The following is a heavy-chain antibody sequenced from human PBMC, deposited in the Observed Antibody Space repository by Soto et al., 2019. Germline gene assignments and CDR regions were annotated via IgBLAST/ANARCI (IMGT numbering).Heavy chain of an antibody. CDR1: VYTFTSYG. CDR2: ISAYNGNT. D-gene: IGHD1-7*01. Sequence: SVKVSCRSSVYTFTSYGISWVRQAPGQGLEWIGWISAYNGNTNYAQKLQGRVTMTTDTSTSTAYMELRSLRSDDTAVYYCARQADNWNYVAYYFDDWGQGTLVTVSS. J-gene: IGHJ4*02. CDR3: ARQADNWNYVAYYFDD. V-gene: IGHV1-18*01.